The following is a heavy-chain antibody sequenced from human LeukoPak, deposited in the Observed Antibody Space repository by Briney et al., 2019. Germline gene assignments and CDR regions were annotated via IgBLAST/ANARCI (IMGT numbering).Heavy chain of an antibody. V-gene: IGHV1-69*13. CDR3: ARENYYDSSGYDY. Sequence: ASVKVSCTASGGTFSSYAISWVRQAPGQGLEWMGGIIPIFGTANYARKFQGRVTTTADESTSTAYMELSSLRSEDTAVYYCARENYYDSSGYDYWGQGTLVTVSS. J-gene: IGHJ4*02. CDR1: GGTFSSYA. D-gene: IGHD3-22*01. CDR2: IIPIFGTA.